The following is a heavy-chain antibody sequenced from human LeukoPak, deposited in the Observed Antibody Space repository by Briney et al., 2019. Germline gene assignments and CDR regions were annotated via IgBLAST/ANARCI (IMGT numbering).Heavy chain of an antibody. CDR3: ARVRETTGVTDYYYMDV. CDR2: IIPIFGTA. CDR1: GYTFTSYG. J-gene: IGHJ6*03. D-gene: IGHD3-10*01. Sequence: GASVKVSCKASGYTFTSYGISWVRQAPGQGLEWMGGIIPIFGTANYAQKFQGRVTITADESTSTAYMELSSLRSEDTAVYYCARVRETTGVTDYYYMDVWGKGTTVTISS. V-gene: IGHV1-69*13.